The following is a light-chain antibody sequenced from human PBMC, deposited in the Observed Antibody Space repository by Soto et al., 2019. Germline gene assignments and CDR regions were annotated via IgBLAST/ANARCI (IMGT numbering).Light chain of an antibody. CDR2: AVT. J-gene: IGLJ3*02. CDR3: SSYAGWVNWV. V-gene: IGLV2-8*01. Sequence: QSALTQPPSASGSPGQSVTISCTGTRSDVGGYNYVSWYQQYPGKAPKLIIYAVTERPSGVPDRFSGSKSGNTASLTVSGLQTEDEADYYCSSYAGWVNWVFSGGTKLTVL. CDR1: RSDVGGYNY.